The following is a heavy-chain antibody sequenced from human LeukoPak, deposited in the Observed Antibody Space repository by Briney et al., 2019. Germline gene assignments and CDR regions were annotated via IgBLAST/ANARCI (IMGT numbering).Heavy chain of an antibody. CDR1: GGSITSGNYY. J-gene: IGHJ4*02. CDR2: IYHSGST. Sequence: PSETLSLTCTVSGGSITSGNYYWSWIRQPPGKGLEWIGEIYHSGSTNYNPSLKSRVTISVDKSKNQFSLKLSSVTAADTAVYYCARNLAYCGGDCYSGLTDWGQGTLVTVSS. V-gene: IGHV4-39*07. CDR3: ARNLAYCGGDCYSGLTD. D-gene: IGHD2-21*02.